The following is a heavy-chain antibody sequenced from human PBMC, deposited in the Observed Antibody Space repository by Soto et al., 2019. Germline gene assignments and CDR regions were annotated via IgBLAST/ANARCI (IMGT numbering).Heavy chain of an antibody. CDR2: ISGSGGST. CDR3: AKAGGIVVVPAAIPYISPVAYFDY. V-gene: IGHV3-23*01. J-gene: IGHJ4*02. D-gene: IGHD2-2*02. Sequence: GGSLRLSCAASGFTFSSYAMSWVRQAPGKGLEWVSAISGSGGSTYYADSVKGRFTISRDNSKNTLYLQMNSLRHEDTAVYYCAKAGGIVVVPAAIPYISPVAYFDYWGQGTLVTVSS. CDR1: GFTFSSYA.